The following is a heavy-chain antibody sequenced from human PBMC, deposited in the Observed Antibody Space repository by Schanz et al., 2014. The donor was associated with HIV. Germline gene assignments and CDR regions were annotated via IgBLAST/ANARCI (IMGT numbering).Heavy chain of an antibody. CDR3: ARGAAEMATMTPWRY. J-gene: IGHJ4*02. CDR1: GYTFSNYG. CDR2: ISGYIGNT. Sequence: QVQLVQSGAEVKKPGASVTVSCKASGYTFSNYGINWVRQAPGQGLEWMGWISGYIGNTNYAQNLQGRVTMTADTFTNIAYMELRSLTSDDTAVYYCARGAAEMATMTPWRYWGQGTLVTVSS. D-gene: IGHD5-12*01. V-gene: IGHV1-18*01.